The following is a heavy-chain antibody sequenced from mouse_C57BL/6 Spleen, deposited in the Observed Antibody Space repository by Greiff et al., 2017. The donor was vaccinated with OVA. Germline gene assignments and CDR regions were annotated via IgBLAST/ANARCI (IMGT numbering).Heavy chain of an antibody. D-gene: IGHD1-1*01. CDR1: GYTFTSYW. CDR2: IYPGSGST. Sequence: VQLQQPGAELVKPGASVKMSCKASGYTFTSYWITWVKQRPGQGLEWIGDIYPGSGSTNYNEKFKSKATLTVDTSSSTAYMQLSSLTSEDSAVYYCARPPNYYGSSYYFDYWGQGTTLTVSS. J-gene: IGHJ2*01. CDR3: ARPPNYYGSSYYFDY. V-gene: IGHV1-55*01.